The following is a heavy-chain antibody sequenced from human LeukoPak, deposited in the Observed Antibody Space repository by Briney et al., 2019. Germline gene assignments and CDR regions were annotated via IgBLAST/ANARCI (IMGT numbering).Heavy chain of an antibody. CDR3: ARGIGGYDILTGSLCY. Sequence: GGSLRLSCAASGFTYSSYEMNWVRQAPGKGLEWVSYISSSGSTIYYADSVKGRFTISRDNAKNSLYLQMNSLRAEDTAVYYCARGIGGYDILTGSLCYWGQGTLVTVSS. D-gene: IGHD3-9*01. J-gene: IGHJ4*02. CDR1: GFTYSSYE. CDR2: ISSSGSTI. V-gene: IGHV3-48*03.